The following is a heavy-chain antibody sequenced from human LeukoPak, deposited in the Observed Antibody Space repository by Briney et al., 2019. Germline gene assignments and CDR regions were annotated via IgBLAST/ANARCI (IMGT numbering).Heavy chain of an antibody. CDR3: ASYRNYNAFDI. CDR2: INPSGGST. Sequence: ASVKVSCKASGYTFTSYYMHWVRQAPGQGLEWMGIINPSGGSTSYAQKFQGRVTMTRDTSTSTVYMELSSLRSENTAVYYCASYRNYNAFDIWGQGTMVTVSS. D-gene: IGHD5-24*01. CDR1: GYTFTSYY. J-gene: IGHJ3*02. V-gene: IGHV1-46*01.